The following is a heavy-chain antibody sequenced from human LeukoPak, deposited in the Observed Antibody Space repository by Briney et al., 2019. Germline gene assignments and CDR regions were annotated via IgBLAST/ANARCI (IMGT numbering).Heavy chain of an antibody. D-gene: IGHD2-15*01. J-gene: IGHJ4*02. V-gene: IGHV3-33*01. CDR1: GFTFNSYG. CDR2: IWHDGSDK. Sequence: PGRSLRLSCTASGFTFNSYGMHWVRQAPGKGLEWVAVIWHDGSDKYYADSVKGRFTVSRDNSKNTLYLLMNSLRVEDTGIYYCARNGFCSGYSCPYCDHWGQGTLVTVSS. CDR3: ARNGFCSGYSCPYCDH.